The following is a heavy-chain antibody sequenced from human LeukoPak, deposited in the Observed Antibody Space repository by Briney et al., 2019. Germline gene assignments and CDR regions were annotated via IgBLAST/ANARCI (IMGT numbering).Heavy chain of an antibody. CDR2: VYYSGTS. Sequence: PSGTLSLTCNVSGGSISLSSYYWGWIRQPPGKGLQWIGSVYYSGTSYYNLSLKSRVTISVDTSKNQFSLRLTSVTAADTAVYYCARHESSGWYYLFRYWGQGTLVTVSS. D-gene: IGHD3-22*01. CDR1: GGSISLSSYY. V-gene: IGHV4-39*01. J-gene: IGHJ4*02. CDR3: ARHESSGWYYLFRY.